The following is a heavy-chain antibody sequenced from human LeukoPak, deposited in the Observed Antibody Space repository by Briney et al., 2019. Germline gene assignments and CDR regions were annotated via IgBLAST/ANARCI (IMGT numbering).Heavy chain of an antibody. J-gene: IGHJ3*02. V-gene: IGHV4-31*03. D-gene: IGHD3-3*01. Sequence: SETLSLTCTVSGGSISSGGYYWSWIRQHPGKGLEWIGYIYYSGSTYYNPSLKSRVTISVDTSKNQFSLKLSSVTAADTAVYYCARDRYYDFWSGYDAFDIWGQGTMATVSS. CDR2: IYYSGST. CDR3: ARDRYYDFWSGYDAFDI. CDR1: GGSISSGGYY.